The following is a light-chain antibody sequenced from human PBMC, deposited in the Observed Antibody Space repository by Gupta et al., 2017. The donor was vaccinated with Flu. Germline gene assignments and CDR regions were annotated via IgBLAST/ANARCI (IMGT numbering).Light chain of an antibody. CDR3: PTWGSGPLYV. CDR1: SGHSGSA. J-gene: IGLJ1*01. V-gene: IGLV4-69*01. CDR2: LNSEGTH. Sequence: QLVLTQSPSVSASLGASVKLTCTLRSGHSGSAVAWHQQPPEKAPPSSMSLNSEGTHTKGDGIPDRCSGSSSAAARYLTISSLQSEDDAYYYCPTWGSGPLYVFGPGTKVTVL.